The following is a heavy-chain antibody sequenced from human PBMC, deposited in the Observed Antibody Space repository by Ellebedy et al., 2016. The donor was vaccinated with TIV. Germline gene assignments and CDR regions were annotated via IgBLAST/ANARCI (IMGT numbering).Heavy chain of an antibody. CDR3: ARHVGRWPLDY. Sequence: SETLSLXCTVSGGSISSSSYYWGWIRQPPGKGLEWIGSIYYSGSTYYNPSLKSRVTISVDTSKNQFSLKLSSVTAADTAVYYCARHVGRWPLDYWGQGTLVTVSS. CDR2: IYYSGST. J-gene: IGHJ4*02. CDR1: GGSISSSSYY. V-gene: IGHV4-39*01. D-gene: IGHD4-23*01.